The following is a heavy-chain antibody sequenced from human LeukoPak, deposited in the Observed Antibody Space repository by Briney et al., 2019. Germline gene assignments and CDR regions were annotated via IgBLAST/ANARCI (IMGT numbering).Heavy chain of an antibody. D-gene: IGHD3-3*01. V-gene: IGHV3-9*01. CDR1: GFTFDDYA. CDR3: AKDGSYDFWSGYYLN. CDR2: ISWNSGSI. Sequence: GRSLRLSCAASGFTFDDYAMHWVRQAPGKGLEWASGISWNSGSIGYADSVKGRFTISRDNTKNSLYLQMNSLRAEDTALYYCAKDGSYDFWSGYYLNWGQGTLVTVSS. J-gene: IGHJ4*02.